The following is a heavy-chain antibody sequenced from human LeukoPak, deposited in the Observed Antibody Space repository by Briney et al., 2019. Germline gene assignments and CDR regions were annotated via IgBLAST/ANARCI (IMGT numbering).Heavy chain of an antibody. CDR3: ARGNYGDSRCNP. D-gene: IGHD4-17*01. CDR2: INPNSGGT. J-gene: IGHJ5*02. CDR1: GYTFTSNY. Sequence: GASVRVSCKAFGYTFTSNYMHWVRQAPGQGLEWMGWINPNSGGTNYAQKFQGRVTMTRDTSISTAYMELSRLRSDDTAVYYCARGNYGDSRCNPWGQGTLVTVSS. V-gene: IGHV1-2*02.